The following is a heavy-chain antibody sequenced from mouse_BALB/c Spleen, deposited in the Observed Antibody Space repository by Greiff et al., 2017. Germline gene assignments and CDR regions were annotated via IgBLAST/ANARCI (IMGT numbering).Heavy chain of an antibody. CDR2: ISNLAYSI. CDR1: GFTFSDYG. V-gene: IGHV5-15*02. D-gene: IGHD2-2*01. Sequence: EVQGVESGGGLVQPGGSRKLSCAASGFTFSDYGMAWVRQAPGQGPEWVAFISNLAYSIYYADTVTGRFTISSRNAKNTLYLEIISLRSEDTAMYYCAKGYNGYDVDYWGKGTTLTVSS. J-gene: IGHJ2*01. CDR3: AKGYNGYDVDY.